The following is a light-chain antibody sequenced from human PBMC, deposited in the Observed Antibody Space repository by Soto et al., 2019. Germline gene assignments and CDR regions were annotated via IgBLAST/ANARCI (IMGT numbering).Light chain of an antibody. CDR3: QQYNSYPWT. J-gene: IGKJ1*01. CDR1: LPISNY. Sequence: DIQMTQSPSSLSASVGDRVTITCRASLPISNYLAWYQQKPGKIPNLLIYAASTLQAGVPSRFSGSGFGTEFTLSIRSLQPDDFVTYYCQQYNSYPWTFGQGTKVDIK. CDR2: AAS. V-gene: IGKV1-27*01.